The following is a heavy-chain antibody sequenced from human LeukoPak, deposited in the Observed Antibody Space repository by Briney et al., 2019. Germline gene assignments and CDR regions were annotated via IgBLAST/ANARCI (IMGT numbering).Heavy chain of an antibody. CDR3: AKSGRRGYSYGYRFKYYYDY. D-gene: IGHD5-18*01. CDR1: GFTFSSYG. Sequence: GGSLRLSCAASGFTFSSYGMHWVRQAPGKGLEWVAVISYDGTNKYYADSVKGRFTISRDNSKNTLYLQMNSLRAEGTAVYYCAKSGRRGYSYGYRFKYYYDYWGQGTLVTVSS. V-gene: IGHV3-30*18. J-gene: IGHJ4*02. CDR2: ISYDGTNK.